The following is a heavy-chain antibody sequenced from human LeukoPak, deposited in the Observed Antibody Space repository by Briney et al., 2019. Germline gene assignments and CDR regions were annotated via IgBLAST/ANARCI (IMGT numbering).Heavy chain of an antibody. CDR1: GFTFSSYA. D-gene: IGHD6-13*01. V-gene: IGHV3-23*01. CDR2: ISGSGGST. J-gene: IGHJ4*02. CDR3: AKGSYSSSWFVSFDY. Sequence: GGSLRPSCAASGFTFSSYAMSWVRQAPGKGLEWVSAISGSGGSTYYADSVKGRFTISRDNSKNTLYLQMNSLRAEDTAVYYCAKGSYSSSWFVSFDYWGQGTLVTVSS.